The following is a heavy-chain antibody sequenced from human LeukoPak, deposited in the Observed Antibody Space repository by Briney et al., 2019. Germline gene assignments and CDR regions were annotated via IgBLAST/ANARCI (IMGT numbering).Heavy chain of an antibody. J-gene: IGHJ4*02. Sequence: PLASVKVSCKASGYTFTNYGINWVRQAPGQGLEWMGWISAYNGNTNYAQKIQGRVTMTTDTSTSTAYMELRSPRSDDTAVYYCARGPSSVATRQDFWGQGTLVTVSS. D-gene: IGHD6-6*01. V-gene: IGHV1-18*01. CDR2: ISAYNGNT. CDR1: GYTFTNYG. CDR3: ARGPSSVATRQDF.